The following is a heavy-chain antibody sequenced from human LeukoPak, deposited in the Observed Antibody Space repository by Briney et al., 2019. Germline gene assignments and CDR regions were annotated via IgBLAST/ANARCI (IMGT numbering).Heavy chain of an antibody. CDR3: ARVLTIDGRYFDY. D-gene: IGHD4/OR15-4a*01. CDR2: IDYSGST. V-gene: IGHV4-59*01. J-gene: IGHJ4*02. CDR1: GGSISSYY. Sequence: PSETLSLTCTVSGGSISSYYWSWIRQPPGKGLEWIGYIDYSGSTNYTSSLKSRVTISVDTSKDQFSLKLTSVTAADTAVYYCARVLTIDGRYFDYWGQGTLVTVSS.